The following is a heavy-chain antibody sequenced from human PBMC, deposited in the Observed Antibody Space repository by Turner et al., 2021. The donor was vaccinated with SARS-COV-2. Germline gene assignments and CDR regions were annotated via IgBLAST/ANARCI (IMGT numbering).Heavy chain of an antibody. Sequence: LVESGGGGVLPGKSLRLSCAASAFTISSHVMHWVRQVPGKGLQWVALISSNGDETHYADSVKGRFTISRDNSRSTLSLQMNSLRVEDTAVYFCAGSSSGYLNAAFDIWGQGTGVIISS. CDR2: ISSNGDET. CDR3: AGSSSGYLNAAFDI. CDR1: AFTISSHV. J-gene: IGHJ3*02. D-gene: IGHD3-22*01. V-gene: IGHV3-30-3*01.